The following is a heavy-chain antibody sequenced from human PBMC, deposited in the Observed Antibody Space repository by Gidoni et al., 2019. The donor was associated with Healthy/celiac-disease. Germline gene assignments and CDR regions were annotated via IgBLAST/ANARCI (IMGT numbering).Heavy chain of an antibody. D-gene: IGHD3-22*01. Sequence: QVQLQQCGAGLLKPSETLSLTCAMSGPSFSGYYWSWIRQSPGRGLEWIAEITQTGSTNYKPSLRSRVTISVDASKNQFSLQLRSVTAADTAVYYCARGRYHDSSGFPYWGQGTLVTVSS. V-gene: IGHV4-34*01. J-gene: IGHJ4*02. CDR3: ARGRYHDSSGFPY. CDR2: ITQTGST. CDR1: GPSFSGYY.